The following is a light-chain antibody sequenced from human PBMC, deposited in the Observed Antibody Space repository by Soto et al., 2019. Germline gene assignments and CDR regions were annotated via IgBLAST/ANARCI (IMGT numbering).Light chain of an antibody. J-gene: IGKJ1*01. CDR1: QSIRTW. CDR3: QQYNTNPWT. Sequence: DIQMTQSPSTLSASVGDRVTNTCRASQSIRTWLAWYQQKPGKAPKLLIYDASSLKSGVPSRFSGGGSGTEFTLTISSLQPDDFTTYYCQQYNTNPWTFGQGTKVDIK. V-gene: IGKV1-5*01. CDR2: DAS.